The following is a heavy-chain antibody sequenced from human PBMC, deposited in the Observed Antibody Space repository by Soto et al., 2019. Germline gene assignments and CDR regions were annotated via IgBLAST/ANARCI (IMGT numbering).Heavy chain of an antibody. J-gene: IGHJ6*02. CDR3: ARVRRFGEKIWFGEPGYNTRNNFYYFGMDV. CDR1: GGSFSGYY. CDR2: INHSGST. Sequence: SETLSLTCAVYGGSFSGYYWSWIRQPPGKGLEWIGEINHSGSTNYNPSLKSRVTISVDTSKNQFSLRLSSVTAADTAVYYCARVRRFGEKIWFGEPGYNTRNNFYYFGMDVWGQGTTVTVSS. V-gene: IGHV4-34*01. D-gene: IGHD3-10*01.